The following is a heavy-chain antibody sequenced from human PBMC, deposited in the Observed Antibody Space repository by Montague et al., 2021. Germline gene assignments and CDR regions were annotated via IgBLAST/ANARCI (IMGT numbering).Heavy chain of an antibody. CDR1: GGSISRSSYY. CDR2: IYSSGST. D-gene: IGHD2-8*01. V-gene: IGHV4-39*01. J-gene: IGHJ5*02. CDR3: TRPGGYCTNDTCYFWFAP. Sequence: SETLSLTCTVSGGSISRSSYYWGWIRQPPGKGLEWIGRIYSSGSTYYNPSLKSRVTISADTSKNQFSLKLSSVTAADTAVYYCTRPGGYCTNDTCYFWFAPWGQGILVTVSS.